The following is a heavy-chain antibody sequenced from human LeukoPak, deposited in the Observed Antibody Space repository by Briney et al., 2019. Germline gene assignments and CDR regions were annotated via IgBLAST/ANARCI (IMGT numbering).Heavy chain of an antibody. D-gene: IGHD1-26*01. V-gene: IGHV1-46*01. Sequence: ASVKVSCKASGNTITNYYVQWVRQAPGQGLEWMGIINPSGGGTNYAQEFQGRVTMTRDTSTSKVYMELSGLRSEDTAVYYCARDMVGPTSGAFDIWGQGTMVTVSS. CDR3: ARDMVGPTSGAFDI. J-gene: IGHJ3*02. CDR2: INPSGGGT. CDR1: GNTITNYY.